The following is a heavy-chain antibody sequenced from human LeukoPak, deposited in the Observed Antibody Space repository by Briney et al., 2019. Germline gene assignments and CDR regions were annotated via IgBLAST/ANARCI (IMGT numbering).Heavy chain of an antibody. Sequence: SETLSLTCTVSGGSISSYYWSWIRQPPGKGLEWIGYIYYSGSTNYNPSLKSRVTISVDTSKNQFSLKLSSVTAADTAVYYCASTSPIDYYDSSGYVSTWGQGTLVTVSS. CDR2: IYYSGST. CDR3: ASTSPIDYYDSSGYVST. D-gene: IGHD3-22*01. V-gene: IGHV4-59*12. CDR1: GGSISSYY. J-gene: IGHJ5*02.